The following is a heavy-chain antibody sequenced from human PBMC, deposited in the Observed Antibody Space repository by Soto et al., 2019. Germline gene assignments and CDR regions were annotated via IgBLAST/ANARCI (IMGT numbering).Heavy chain of an antibody. D-gene: IGHD1-1*01. Sequence: GSLRLSCAASRFTFSSYEMNWVRQAPGKGLEWVSYIPSSGGTIYYADSVKGRFTISRDNAKNSLYLQMSSLRAEDTAVYYCARSWNEYFDYWGQGTLVTVSS. J-gene: IGHJ4*02. V-gene: IGHV3-48*03. CDR3: ARSWNEYFDY. CDR2: IPSSGGTI. CDR1: RFTFSSYE.